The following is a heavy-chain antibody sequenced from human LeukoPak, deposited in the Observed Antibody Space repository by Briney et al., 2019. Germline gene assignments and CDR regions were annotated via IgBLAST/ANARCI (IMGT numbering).Heavy chain of an antibody. CDR1: GFTVSSNY. V-gene: IGHV3-9*01. Sequence: GGSLRLSCAASGFTVSSNYMNWVRQAPGKGLEWVSGISWNSGSIGYADSVKGRFTISRDNAKNSLYLQMNSLRAEDTALYYCAKDKRNWNDYAFDIWGQGTMVTVSS. J-gene: IGHJ3*02. CDR3: AKDKRNWNDYAFDI. CDR2: ISWNSGSI. D-gene: IGHD1-1*01.